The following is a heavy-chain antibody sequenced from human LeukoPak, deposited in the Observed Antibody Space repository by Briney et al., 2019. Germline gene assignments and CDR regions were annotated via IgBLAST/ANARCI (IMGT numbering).Heavy chain of an antibody. J-gene: IGHJ4*02. D-gene: IGHD4-4*01. CDR2: IYYSGST. Sequence: SETLSLTCTVSGGSISSYYWSWIRQSPRKGLEWIGDIYYSGSTNYNPSLKSRVTISLDTSKNHFSLHLTSVTAADTAVYYCARGVSNYYFDYWGQGTLVTVSS. V-gene: IGHV4-59*01. CDR1: GGSISSYY. CDR3: ARGVSNYYFDY.